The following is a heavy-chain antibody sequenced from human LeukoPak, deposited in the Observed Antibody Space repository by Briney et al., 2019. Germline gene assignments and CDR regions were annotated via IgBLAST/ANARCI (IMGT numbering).Heavy chain of an antibody. D-gene: IGHD1-26*01. J-gene: IGHJ4*02. CDR1: GYTFTGYY. V-gene: IGHV1-18*04. CDR2: ISGYNGDT. Sequence: RASVKVSCKASGYTFTGYYMHWVRQAPGQGLEWMGWISGYNGDTNYAQKFQDRVTLTTDTSTSTVYMDLRRLTSDDTAVYFCARVERDKPWEVLGWDYFDHWGQGTLVTVSA. CDR3: ARVERDKPWEVLGWDYFDH.